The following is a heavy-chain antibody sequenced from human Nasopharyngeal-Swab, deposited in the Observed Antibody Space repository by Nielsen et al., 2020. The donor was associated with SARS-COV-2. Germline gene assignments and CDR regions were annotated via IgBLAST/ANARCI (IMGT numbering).Heavy chain of an antibody. CDR2: ISAYNGNT. Sequence: ASVKVSCKASGYTFTSYGISWVRQAPGQGLEWMGWISAYNGNTNYARKLQGRVTMTTDTSTSTAYMELRSLRSDDTAVYYCARDGGYCSGGSCYLPSYYYYGMDVWGQGTTVTVSS. D-gene: IGHD2-15*01. J-gene: IGHJ6*02. V-gene: IGHV1-18*01. CDR1: GYTFTSYG. CDR3: ARDGGYCSGGSCYLPSYYYYGMDV.